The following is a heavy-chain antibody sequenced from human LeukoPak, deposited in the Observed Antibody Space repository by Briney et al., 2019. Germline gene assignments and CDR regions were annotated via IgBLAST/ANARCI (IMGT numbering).Heavy chain of an antibody. Sequence: SETLSLTCAVYGGSFSGYYWSWIRQPPGKGLEWIGEINHSGSTNYNPSLKSRVTISVDTSKNQFSLKLSSVTAADTAVYYCARLGDYGDYFDYWGQGTLVTVSS. CDR2: INHSGST. J-gene: IGHJ4*02. CDR1: GGSFSGYY. V-gene: IGHV4-34*01. CDR3: ARLGDYGDYFDY. D-gene: IGHD4-17*01.